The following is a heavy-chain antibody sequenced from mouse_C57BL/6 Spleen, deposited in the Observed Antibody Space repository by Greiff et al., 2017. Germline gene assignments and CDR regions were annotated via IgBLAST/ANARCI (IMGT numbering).Heavy chain of an antibody. V-gene: IGHV1-81*01. CDR1: GYTFTSYG. D-gene: IGHD2-3*01. CDR2: IYPRSGNT. J-gene: IGHJ2*01. Sequence: QVQLQQSGAELARPGASVKLSCKASGYTFTSYGISWVKQSTGQGLEWIGEIYPRSGNTYYNEKFKGKATLTADKSSSTAYMELRSLTSEDSAVYFCSSAIYDGYYFDYWGQGTTLTVSS. CDR3: SSAIYDGYYFDY.